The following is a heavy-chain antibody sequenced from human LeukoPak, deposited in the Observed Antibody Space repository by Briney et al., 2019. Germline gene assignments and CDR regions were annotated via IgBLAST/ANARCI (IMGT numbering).Heavy chain of an antibody. J-gene: IGHJ4*02. D-gene: IGHD3-22*01. V-gene: IGHV4-39*01. CDR3: ARHARITMIVVVFDY. CDR2: IYYSGST. CDR1: GGSISSSSYY. Sequence: SETLSLTCTVSGGSISSSSYYWGWIRQPPGKGLEWSGSIYYSGSTYYNPSFKSRVTISVDTSKNQSSLKLSSVTAADTAVYYCARHARITMIVVVFDYWGQGTLVTVSS.